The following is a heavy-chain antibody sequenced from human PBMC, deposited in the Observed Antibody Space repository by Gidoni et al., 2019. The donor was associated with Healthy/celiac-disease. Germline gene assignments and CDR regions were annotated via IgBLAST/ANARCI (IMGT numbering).Heavy chain of an antibody. J-gene: IGHJ6*02. CDR2: IWYDGSNK. Sequence: QVQLVESGGGVVQPGRSLRRSCAASGCTLSSYGMHWVRQAPGKGLEWVAVIWYDGSNKYYADSVKGRFTISRDNSKNTLYLQMNSLRAEDTAVYYCARGGEGGYYYYGMDVWGQGTTVTVSS. CDR1: GCTLSSYG. V-gene: IGHV3-33*01. D-gene: IGHD3-16*01. CDR3: ARGGEGGYYYYGMDV.